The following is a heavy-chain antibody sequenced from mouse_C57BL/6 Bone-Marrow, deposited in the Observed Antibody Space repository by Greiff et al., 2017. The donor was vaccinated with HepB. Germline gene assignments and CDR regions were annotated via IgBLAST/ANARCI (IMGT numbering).Heavy chain of an antibody. CDR3: ARRTAQDYFDY. V-gene: IGHV5-17*01. J-gene: IGHJ2*01. D-gene: IGHD3-2*02. Sequence: EVKLMESGGGLVKPGGSLKLSCAASGFTFSDYGMHWVRQAPEKGLEWVAYISSGSSTIYYADTVKGRFTIFRDNAKNTLFLQMTSLRSEDTAMYYCARRTAQDYFDYWGQGTTLTVSS. CDR2: ISSGSSTI. CDR1: GFTFSDYG.